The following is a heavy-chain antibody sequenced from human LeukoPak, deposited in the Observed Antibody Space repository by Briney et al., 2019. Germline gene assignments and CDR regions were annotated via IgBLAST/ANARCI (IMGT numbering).Heavy chain of an antibody. Sequence: ASVKVSCEASGYTFINYDINWVRQATGQGLEWMGWMSPNNGRTGYAQKFQGRVTMTRNSSISAAYMELNTLTSDDTAVYYCARGSWITGTTSYYYHMDVWGKGTTVTVSS. CDR2: MSPNNGRT. CDR1: GYTFINYD. CDR3: ARGSWITGTTSYYYHMDV. V-gene: IGHV1-8*01. J-gene: IGHJ6*03. D-gene: IGHD1-7*01.